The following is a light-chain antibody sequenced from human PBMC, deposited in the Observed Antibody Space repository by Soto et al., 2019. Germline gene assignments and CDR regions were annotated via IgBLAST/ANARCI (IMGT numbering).Light chain of an antibody. V-gene: IGKV1-39*01. Sequence: DIQMTQSPSSLSASVGDRVTITCRASQSISSYLNWYQQKPGKAPKLLIYAASSLQSGVPSRFSGSGSGTDFTLTISSLQPEVFATDYSQQSYSTFTFGPGTKVDIK. CDR1: QSISSY. CDR3: QQSYSTFT. CDR2: AAS. J-gene: IGKJ3*01.